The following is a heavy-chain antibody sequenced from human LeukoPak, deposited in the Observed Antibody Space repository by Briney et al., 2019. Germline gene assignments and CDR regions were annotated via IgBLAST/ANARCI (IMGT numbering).Heavy chain of an antibody. V-gene: IGHV4-39*01. CDR3: ARSIAVALDALDI. CDR1: GGSIISRNHY. D-gene: IGHD6-19*01. Sequence: PSGTLSLTCTVSGGSIISRNHYCVWIRQSPGKGLEWIGSKFYSGNTHYNPSLKSRVTISVDTSKNQFSLRLISVTATDTAIYYCARSIAVALDALDIWGQGTKVTVSS. J-gene: IGHJ3*02. CDR2: KFYSGNT.